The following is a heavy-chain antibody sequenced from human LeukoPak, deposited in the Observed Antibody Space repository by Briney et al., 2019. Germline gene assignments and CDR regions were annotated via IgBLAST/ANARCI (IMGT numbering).Heavy chain of an antibody. V-gene: IGHV3-53*01. CDR2: IYGGGAT. CDR1: GLIVSSDY. D-gene: IGHD6-6*01. Sequence: GGSLRLSCAASGLIVSSDYLAWVRQAPGKGLEWISVIYGGGATYYADSVRGRFTISRDNSKNELFLQMNSLRVEDTAVYHCVRLLPASRHYFDYWGQGTLVTASS. J-gene: IGHJ4*02. CDR3: VRLLPASRHYFDY.